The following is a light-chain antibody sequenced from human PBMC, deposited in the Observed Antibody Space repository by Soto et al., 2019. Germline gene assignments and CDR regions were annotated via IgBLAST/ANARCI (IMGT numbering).Light chain of an antibody. V-gene: IGLV2-14*01. CDR2: EVS. J-gene: IGLJ1*01. CDR3: SSYTSNTTPYV. Sequence: QSALTQPASVSGSPGQSITISCTGSSSDVSSHNYVSWFQHHPGRAPKLLIYEVSYRPSGVSNRFSGSKSGNTASLTISGLQAEDEADYYCSSYTSNTTPYVFGTGTKLTVL. CDR1: SSDVSSHNY.